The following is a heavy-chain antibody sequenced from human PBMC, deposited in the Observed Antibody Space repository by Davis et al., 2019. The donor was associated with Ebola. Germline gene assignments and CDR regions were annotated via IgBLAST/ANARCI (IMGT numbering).Heavy chain of an antibody. CDR2: INPNSGGT. V-gene: IGHV1-2*06. D-gene: IGHD2-8*01. J-gene: IGHJ5*02. CDR1: GYTFTGYY. CDR3: ARPLGGLMVYAIVDWGNGFDP. Sequence: AASVKVSCKASGYTFTGYYMHWVRQAPGQGLEWMGRINPNSGGTNYAQKFQGRVTMTWDTSISTAYMELSRLRSDDTAVYYCARPLGGLMVYAIVDWGNGFDPWGQGTLVTVSS.